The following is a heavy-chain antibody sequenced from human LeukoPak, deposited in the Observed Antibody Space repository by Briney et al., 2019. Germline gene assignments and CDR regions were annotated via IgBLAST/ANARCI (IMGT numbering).Heavy chain of an antibody. D-gene: IGHD5-18*01. CDR3: AKDQGYSYGIDY. J-gene: IGHJ4*02. V-gene: IGHV3-30*02. CDR1: GFTFSSYS. Sequence: GGSLRLSCAASGFTFSSYSMHWVRQAPGKGLEWVAFIRYDGSNKYYADSVKGRFTISRDNSKNTLYLQMNSLRAEDTAVYYCAKDQGYSYGIDYWGQGTLVTVSS. CDR2: IRYDGSNK.